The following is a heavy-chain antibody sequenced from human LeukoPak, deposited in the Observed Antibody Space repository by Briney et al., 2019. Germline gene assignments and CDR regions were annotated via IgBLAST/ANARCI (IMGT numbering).Heavy chain of an antibody. CDR3: ARGLGSSGWYYLFDY. D-gene: IGHD6-19*01. J-gene: IGHJ4*02. CDR2: IDFSGRTI. CDR1: GVSRSRFE. V-gene: IGHV3-48*03. Sequence: AWWYLGVCWAKTGVSRSRFERNWVRQAPGKEMEWVSYIDFSGRTISYAASVKGRFTISRDNAKNSLYLQMNSLRAEDTAVYYCARGLGSSGWYYLFDYWGQGSLVTVSS.